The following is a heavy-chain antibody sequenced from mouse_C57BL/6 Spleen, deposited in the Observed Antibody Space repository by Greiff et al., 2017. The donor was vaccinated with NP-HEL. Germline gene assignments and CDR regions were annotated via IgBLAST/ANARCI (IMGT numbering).Heavy chain of an antibody. D-gene: IGHD1-1*01. CDR1: GFNIKDDY. CDR3: TTDTTVAY. CDR2: IDPENGDT. Sequence: EVQLQQSGAELVRPGASVKLSCTASGFNIKDDYMHWVKQRPEQGLEWIGWIDPENGDTEYASKFQGKATITADTSSNTAYLQLSSLTSEDTDVYYCTTDTTVAYWVQGTLVTVSA. J-gene: IGHJ3*01. V-gene: IGHV14-4*01.